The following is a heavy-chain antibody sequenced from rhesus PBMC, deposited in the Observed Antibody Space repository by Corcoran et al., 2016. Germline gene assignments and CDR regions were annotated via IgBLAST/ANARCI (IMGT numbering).Heavy chain of an antibody. CDR2: IYGSGGSN. CDR3: ARVGHSSWSWYFDL. CDR1: GYSISSGYY. Sequence: QVQLQESGPGLVKPSETLSLTCAVSGYSISSGYYWGWIRQPPGKGREWIGSIYGSGGSNYLNPSLKSRVTLSVDTSKNQFSLKLSSVTAADTAVYYCARVGHSSWSWYFDLWGPGTPITISS. D-gene: IGHD6-13*01. J-gene: IGHJ2*01. V-gene: IGHV4S14*01.